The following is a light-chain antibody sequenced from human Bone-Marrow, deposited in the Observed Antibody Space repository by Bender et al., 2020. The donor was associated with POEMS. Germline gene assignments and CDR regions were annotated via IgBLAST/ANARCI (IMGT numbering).Light chain of an antibody. CDR1: SSDVGGVNY. Sequence: QSALTQPASVSGSPGQSFTISCTGTSSDVGGVNYVSWYQQHPGKAPKLMIYAVTNRPSGVSNRFSGSKSGNTASLTISGLQAEDESDYYCCSYAGTNTLVFGGGTNLTVL. CDR3: CSYAGTNTLV. J-gene: IGLJ2*01. V-gene: IGLV2-23*02. CDR2: AVT.